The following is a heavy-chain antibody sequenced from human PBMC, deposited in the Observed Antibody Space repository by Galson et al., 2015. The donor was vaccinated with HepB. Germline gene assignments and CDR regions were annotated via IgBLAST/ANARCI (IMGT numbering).Heavy chain of an antibody. V-gene: IGHV2-70*11. J-gene: IGHJ6*02. CDR3: ARMAYGDYAREPYGMDV. CDR1: VFSLRTRGMC. D-gene: IGHD4-17*01. Sequence: PALVKPTPTLTLTCTFSVFSLRTRGMCVSWIRQPPGKALEWLASIDWGDDKYYSTSLKTRLTISKDTSNNQVVLTMTNMDPVDTATYYCARMAYGDYAREPYGMDVWGQGTTVTVSS. CDR2: IDWGDDK.